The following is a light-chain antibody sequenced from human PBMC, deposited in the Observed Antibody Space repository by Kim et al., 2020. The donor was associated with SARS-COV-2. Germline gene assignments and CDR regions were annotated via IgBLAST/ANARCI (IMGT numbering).Light chain of an antibody. V-gene: IGLV2-11*01. CDR2: DVS. Sequence: QSALTQPRSVSGSPRQSVTISCTGTSSDVGGYNYVSWYQQHPGKAPKLMIYDVSKRPSGLPDRFSGSKSGNTASLTISGLQAEDEADFYCCSYAGSYTYVFGTGTKVTVL. CDR1: SSDVGGYNY. J-gene: IGLJ1*01. CDR3: CSYAGSYTYV.